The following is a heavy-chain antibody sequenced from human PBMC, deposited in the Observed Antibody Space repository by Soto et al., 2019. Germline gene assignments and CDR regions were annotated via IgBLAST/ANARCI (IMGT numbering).Heavy chain of an antibody. V-gene: IGHV3-23*01. CDR2: ISGSGGST. CDR1: GFTFGSYA. Sequence: GGSQRVPCAAFGFTFGSYAMRWVRQTPGKGLELVSAISGSGGSTYYADSWKGRFTISRANSKITLYLQMNSLRAVDTAVYYCAKPQVSAGRSDWFAPSRQGTLVTVSS. D-gene: IGHD6-25*01. CDR3: AKPQVSAGRSDWFAP. J-gene: IGHJ5*02.